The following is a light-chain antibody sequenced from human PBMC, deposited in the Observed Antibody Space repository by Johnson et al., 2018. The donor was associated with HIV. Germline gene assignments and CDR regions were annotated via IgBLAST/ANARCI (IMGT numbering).Light chain of an antibody. CDR3: GTWDSSLCAGF. CDR2: DNN. V-gene: IGLV1-51*01. J-gene: IGLJ1*01. CDR1: SSNIGNNY. Sequence: VLTQPPSVSAAPGQKVTISCSGSSSNIGNNYVSWYQQLPGTAPKLLIYDNNKRPSGIPDRFSGSKSGTSATLGITGLQTGDEADYYCGTWDSSLCAGFFGTGTKVTVL.